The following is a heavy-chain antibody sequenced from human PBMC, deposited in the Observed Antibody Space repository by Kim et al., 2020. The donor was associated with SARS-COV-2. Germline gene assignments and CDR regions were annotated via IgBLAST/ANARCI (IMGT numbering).Heavy chain of an antibody. CDR2: SI. J-gene: IGHJ4*02. CDR3: ARGYKSTAGY. V-gene: IGHV3-21*01. D-gene: IGHD1-20*01. Sequence: SIYYADSVKGRFTISGDSAKNSLYLRMNSLRAEDTAVYYCARGYKSTAGYWGQGTLVTVSS.